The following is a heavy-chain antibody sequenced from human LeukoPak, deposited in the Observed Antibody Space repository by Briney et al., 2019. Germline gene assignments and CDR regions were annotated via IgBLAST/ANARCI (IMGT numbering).Heavy chain of an antibody. J-gene: IGHJ6*02. CDR2: ISSISSNI. D-gene: IGHD6-19*01. Sequence: GQSLRLSCADSTFTFSTYTMKWVSPAARKVREWVAPISSISSNINYADSVRSRYTISRDNAKNSLYLQMNSLRAEDTAVYYCARSKLIAVADTSPESYFYGMDVWGQGTTVTVSS. CDR3: ARSKLIAVADTSPESYFYGMDV. V-gene: IGHV3-21*01. CDR1: TFTFSTYT.